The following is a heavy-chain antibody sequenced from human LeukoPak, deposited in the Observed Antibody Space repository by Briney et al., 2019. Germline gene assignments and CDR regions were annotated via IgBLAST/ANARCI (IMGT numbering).Heavy chain of an antibody. D-gene: IGHD3-10*02. J-gene: IGHJ6*04. CDR3: AELGITMIGGV. Sequence: GGSLRLSCAASGFTFSNYAIHWVRQAPGKGLEWVSVISYDGTNKYYADSVKGRFTISRDNSKNTLYLQMNSLRAEDTAVYYCAELGITMIGGVWGKGTTVTISS. CDR2: ISYDGTNK. V-gene: IGHV3-30*04. CDR1: GFTFSNYA.